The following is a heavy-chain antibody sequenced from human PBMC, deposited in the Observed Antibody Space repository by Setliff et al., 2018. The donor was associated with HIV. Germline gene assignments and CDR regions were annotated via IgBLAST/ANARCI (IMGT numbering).Heavy chain of an antibody. CDR1: GFIFSSYE. CDR3: ANLWEVGA. CDR2: IISGDSTI. D-gene: IGHD1-26*01. V-gene: IGHV3-48*03. Sequence: GGSLRLSCVASGFIFSSYEMNWVRQAPGKGLEWVSSIISGDSTIYYADSVKGRFTISGDNAKNSLILQMSSLRVEDTAVYLCANLWEVGAWGQGTLVTVSS. J-gene: IGHJ5*02.